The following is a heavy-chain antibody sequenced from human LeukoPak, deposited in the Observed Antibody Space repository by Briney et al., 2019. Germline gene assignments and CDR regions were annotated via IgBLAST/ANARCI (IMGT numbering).Heavy chain of an antibody. V-gene: IGHV4-34*01. J-gene: IGHJ4*02. Sequence: SETLSLTCAVYGGSFSGYYWSWIRQPPGKGLEWIGEINHSGSTNYNPSLKSRVTISVDTSKNQFSLKLSSVTAADTAVYYCARTPRLRYFDWLPRGRYFDYWGRGTLVTVSS. D-gene: IGHD3-9*01. CDR3: ARTPRLRYFDWLPRGRYFDY. CDR2: INHSGST. CDR1: GGSFSGYY.